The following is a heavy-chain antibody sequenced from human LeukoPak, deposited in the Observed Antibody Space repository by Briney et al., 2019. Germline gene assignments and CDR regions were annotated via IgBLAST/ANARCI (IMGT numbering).Heavy chain of an antibody. D-gene: IGHD5-12*01. CDR1: GYSFTGYY. J-gene: IGHJ4*02. CDR2: VTPHSGDT. CDR3: ARTNNGYEYN. Sequence: PVASLKVSCTASGYSFTGYYIHWVRQAPGQGLEWMGWVTPHSGDTNYAQNFQGRVTMTRDTSISTAYMELGNLRSDDTAVYYCARTNNGYEYNWGQGTLVIVSS. V-gene: IGHV1-2*02.